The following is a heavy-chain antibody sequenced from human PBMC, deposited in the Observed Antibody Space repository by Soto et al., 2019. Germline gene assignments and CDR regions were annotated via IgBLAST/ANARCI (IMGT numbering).Heavy chain of an antibody. CDR1: GFAFSCYA. Sequence: LXLSCATSGFAFSCYAMHWFRQAPGKGLEWVADIAYDGSNRYYADSVKGRFTISRDNSKNTLYLQLNSLRVEDTAVYYCTRDQPEMAFDHWGQGTLVTVSS. CDR2: IAYDGSNR. CDR3: TRDQPEMAFDH. V-gene: IGHV3-30*04. J-gene: IGHJ4*02.